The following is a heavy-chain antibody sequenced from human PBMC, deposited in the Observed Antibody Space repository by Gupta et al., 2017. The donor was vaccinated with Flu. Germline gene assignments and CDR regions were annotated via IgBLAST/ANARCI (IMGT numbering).Heavy chain of an antibody. Sequence: EVQLVESGGGLVQPGGSLRLSCAASGFPFSSYWMSWVRQAPGKGLEWVANIKQDGSEKYYVDSVKGRFTISRDNAKNSLYLQMNSLRAEDTAVYYCARDVQWELLMDYFDYWGQGTLVTGSS. J-gene: IGHJ4*02. CDR2: IKQDGSEK. CDR1: GFPFSSYW. D-gene: IGHD1-26*01. CDR3: ARDVQWELLMDYFDY. V-gene: IGHV3-7*01.